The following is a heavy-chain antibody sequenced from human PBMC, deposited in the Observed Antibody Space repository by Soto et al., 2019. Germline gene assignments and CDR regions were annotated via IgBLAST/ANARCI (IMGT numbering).Heavy chain of an antibody. J-gene: IGHJ4*02. CDR1: GYTFTTYD. Sequence: QVQLVQSGAEVKKPGASVKVSCKASGYTFTTYDISWVRQAPGQGLAWVGWISTYNGNTNYAQKLQGRVTMTTDTSTSTAYMDLRNLSSDDTAVYYCTRGDYFVFWGQGTLVTVSS. CDR3: TRGDYFVF. CDR2: ISTYNGNT. V-gene: IGHV1-18*01.